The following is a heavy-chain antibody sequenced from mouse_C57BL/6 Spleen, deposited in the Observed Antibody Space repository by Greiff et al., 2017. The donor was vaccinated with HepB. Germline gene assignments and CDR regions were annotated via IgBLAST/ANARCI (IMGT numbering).Heavy chain of an antibody. CDR1: GYTFTSYW. CDR2: IYPGSGST. D-gene: IGHD2-12*01. Sequence: QVQLQQPGAELVKPGASVKMSCKASGYTFTSYWITWVKQRPGQGLEWIGDIYPGSGSTNYNEKFKSKATLTVDTSSSTAYMQLSSLTSEDSAVYYCARSYYINGGFAYWGQGTLVTVSA. J-gene: IGHJ3*01. V-gene: IGHV1-55*01. CDR3: ARSYYINGGFAY.